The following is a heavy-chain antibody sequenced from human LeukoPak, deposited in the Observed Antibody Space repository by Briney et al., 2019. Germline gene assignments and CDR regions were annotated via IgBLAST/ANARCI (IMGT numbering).Heavy chain of an antibody. J-gene: IGHJ4*02. CDR1: GYTFTDYY. CDR3: ARGGQLWFGDLNYFDF. Sequence: ASVKVSCKASGYTFTDYYMHWVRQAPGQGLEWIGWINPNSAGTNYAQNFQGRVTMTRDTSISTAYMELSRLRSDDTAVYYCARGGQLWFGDLNYFDFWGQGTLVTVSS. D-gene: IGHD3-10*01. CDR2: INPNSAGT. V-gene: IGHV1-2*02.